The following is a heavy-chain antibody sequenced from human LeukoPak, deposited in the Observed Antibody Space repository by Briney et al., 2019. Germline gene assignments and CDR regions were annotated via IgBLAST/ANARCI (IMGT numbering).Heavy chain of an antibody. CDR2: ISWNSGSI. J-gene: IGHJ6*03. CDR3: ARGSDYYMDV. Sequence: GGSLRLSCAASGFTFDDCAMHWVRQAPGKGLEWVSGISWNSGSIGYADSVKGRFTISRDNAKNSLYLQMNSLRAEDTAVYYCARGSDYYMDVWGKGTTVTISS. V-gene: IGHV3-9*01. CDR1: GFTFDDCA.